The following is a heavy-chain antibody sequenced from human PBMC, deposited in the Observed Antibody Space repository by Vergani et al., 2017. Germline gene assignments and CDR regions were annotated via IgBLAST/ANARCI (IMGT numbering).Heavy chain of an antibody. CDR2: IYAGDSDV. Sequence: EVQLVQSGAEVKKPGESLKISCQGSGYSITNYWIAWVRQRPGKGLEWMGIIYAGDSDVRYSPSFQGQVTMSVDKSLSTAYLPWSSLKASDTAIYYCTRHVPCGDGACLHFDHWGQGTQVTVSS. J-gene: IGHJ4*02. V-gene: IGHV5-51*01. D-gene: IGHD2-21*01. CDR1: GYSITNYW. CDR3: TRHVPCGDGACLHFDH.